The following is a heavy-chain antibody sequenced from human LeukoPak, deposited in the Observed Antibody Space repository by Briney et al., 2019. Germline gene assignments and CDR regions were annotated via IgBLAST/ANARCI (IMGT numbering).Heavy chain of an antibody. CDR2: IQGDGSEK. CDR3: ARDVSPTSSCDGTTYYYDAHDY. J-gene: IGHJ4*02. D-gene: IGHD2/OR15-2a*01. Sequence: GGSLRLSCVGSGFTFSKFWMTWVRQAPGKGLEWVANIQGDGSEKSYVDAVKGRFTISRDNAKNSLYLQMNSLRAEDTAVYYCARDVSPTSSCDGTTYYYDAHDYWGQGTLVTVSS. V-gene: IGHV3-7*01. CDR1: GFTFSKFW.